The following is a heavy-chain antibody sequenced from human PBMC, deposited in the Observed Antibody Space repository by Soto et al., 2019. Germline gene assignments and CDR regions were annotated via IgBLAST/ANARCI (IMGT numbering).Heavy chain of an antibody. D-gene: IGHD6-19*01. Sequence: EVQLVESGGGLIQPGGSLRLSCAASGLTVSSNYMNWVRQAPGKGLEWVSLIYTGGGTYYADSVNGRFTVSRDNSKNTLYLQMNSLRAEDTAVYYCARMGQWRVPGDYYYGMDVWGQGTSVTVSS. J-gene: IGHJ6*02. CDR3: ARMGQWRVPGDYYYGMDV. CDR2: IYTGGGT. V-gene: IGHV3-53*01. CDR1: GLTVSSNY.